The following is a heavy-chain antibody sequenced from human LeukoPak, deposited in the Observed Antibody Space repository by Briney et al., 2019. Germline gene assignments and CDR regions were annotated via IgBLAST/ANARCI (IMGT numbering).Heavy chain of an antibody. J-gene: IGHJ4*02. D-gene: IGHD1-14*01. CDR1: GFTVSSNY. CDR2: IYSGGST. Sequence: PGGSLRLSYAASGFTVSSNYMSWVRQAPGKGLEWVSVIYSGGSTYYADSVKGRFTISRDNSKNTLYLQMNSLRAEDTAVYYCARDSGRGYFDYWGQGTLVTVSS. V-gene: IGHV3-53*01. CDR3: ARDSGRGYFDY.